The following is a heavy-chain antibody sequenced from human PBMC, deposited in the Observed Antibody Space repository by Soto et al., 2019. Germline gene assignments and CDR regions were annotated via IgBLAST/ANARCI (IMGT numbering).Heavy chain of an antibody. CDR1: GFTFSSYA. Sequence: QVQLVESGGGVVQPGRSLRLSCAASGFTFSSYAMHWVRQAPGKGLEWVAVIWYDGSNKYYADSVKGRFTISRDNSKNTLYLQMNSLRAEDTAVYYCARTEGYGSGSSSSPGYYFGMDVWGQGTTVTVSS. D-gene: IGHD3-10*01. CDR3: ARTEGYGSGSSSSPGYYFGMDV. V-gene: IGHV3-33*01. J-gene: IGHJ6*02. CDR2: IWYDGSNK.